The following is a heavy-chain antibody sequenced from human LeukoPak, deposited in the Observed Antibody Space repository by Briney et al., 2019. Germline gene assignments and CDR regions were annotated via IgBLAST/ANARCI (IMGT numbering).Heavy chain of an antibody. CDR2: FDPEDGET. V-gene: IGHV1-24*01. CDR3: ATMEQHGSWFDP. D-gene: IGHD6-13*01. CDR1: GYTLTELS. Sequence: ASVKVSCKVSGYTLTELSMHWVRQAPGKGLEWMGGFDPEDGETIYAQKFLGRVAMTEDTSTDTAYMELSSLRSEDTAVYYCATMEQHGSWFDPWGQGTLVTVSS. J-gene: IGHJ5*02.